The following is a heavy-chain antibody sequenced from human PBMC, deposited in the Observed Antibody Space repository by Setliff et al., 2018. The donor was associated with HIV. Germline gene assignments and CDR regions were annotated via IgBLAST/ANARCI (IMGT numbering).Heavy chain of an antibody. J-gene: IGHJ6*03. CDR1: GFTFSSYS. CDR3: ARAGVVEGYYYYYYMDV. Sequence: PGGSLRLSCTASGFTFSSYSVNWVRQAPGKGLEWVAFISGNGGAINYADSVKGRFTISRDNAKKSVYLQMNSLRAEDTAVYYCARAGVVEGYYYYYYMDVWGKGTTVTVSS. D-gene: IGHD2-15*01. CDR2: ISGNGGAI. V-gene: IGHV3-48*01.